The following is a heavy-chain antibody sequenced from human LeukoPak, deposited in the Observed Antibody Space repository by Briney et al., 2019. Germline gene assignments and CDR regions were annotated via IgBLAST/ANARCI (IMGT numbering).Heavy chain of an antibody. Sequence: SGGSLRLSCAASGFTFSSYSMNWVRQAPGKGLEWISYIRSSSRTIYYADSVKGRFTISRDNAKNSLFLQMNSLRAEDTAVYYCARDGVWRVPEMSAPDYWGQGTLVTVSS. D-gene: IGHD1-14*01. CDR2: IRSSSRTI. CDR3: ARDGVWRVPEMSAPDY. V-gene: IGHV3-48*01. CDR1: GFTFSSYS. J-gene: IGHJ4*02.